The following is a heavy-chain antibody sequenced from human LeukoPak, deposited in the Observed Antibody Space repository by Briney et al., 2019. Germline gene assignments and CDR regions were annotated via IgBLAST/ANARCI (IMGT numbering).Heavy chain of an antibody. Sequence: SETLSLTCTVSGGSISSSSYYWGWIRQPPGKGLEWIGSIYYSGSTYYNPSLKSRVTISVDTSKNQFSLKLSSVTAADTAVYYCASVRVDSYGRLDAFDIWGQGTMVTVSS. J-gene: IGHJ3*02. V-gene: IGHV4-39*01. CDR3: ASVRVDSYGRLDAFDI. D-gene: IGHD5-18*01. CDR2: IYYSGST. CDR1: GGSISSSSYY.